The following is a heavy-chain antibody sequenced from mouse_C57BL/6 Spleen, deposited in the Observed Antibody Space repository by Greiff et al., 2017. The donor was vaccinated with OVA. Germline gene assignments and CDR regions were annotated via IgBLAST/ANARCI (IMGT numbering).Heavy chain of an antibody. Sequence: QVQLQQSGPELVKPGASVKLSCKASGYTFTSYDINWVKQRPGQGLEWIGWIYPRDGSNKYNEKFKGKATLTVDTSSSTAYMELHSLTSEDSAVYFCGRGGDGNYDWYFDVWGTGTTVTVSS. CDR1: GYTFTSYD. CDR2: IYPRDGSN. D-gene: IGHD2-1*01. CDR3: GRGGDGNYDWYFDV. V-gene: IGHV1-85*01. J-gene: IGHJ1*03.